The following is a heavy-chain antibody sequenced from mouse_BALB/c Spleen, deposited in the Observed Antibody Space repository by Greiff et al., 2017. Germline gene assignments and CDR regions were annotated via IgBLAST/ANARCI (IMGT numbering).Heavy chain of an antibody. J-gene: IGHJ4*01. CDR3: TRRRYYAMDY. V-gene: IGHV1S81*02. CDR2: INPSNGGT. CDR1: GYTFTSYY. Sequence: QVQLQQSGAELVKPGASVKLSCKASGYTFTSYYMYWVKQRPGQGLEWIGEINPSNGGTNFNEKFKSKATLTVDKSSSTAYMQLSSLTSEDSAVYYCTRRRYYAMDYWGQGTSVTVSS.